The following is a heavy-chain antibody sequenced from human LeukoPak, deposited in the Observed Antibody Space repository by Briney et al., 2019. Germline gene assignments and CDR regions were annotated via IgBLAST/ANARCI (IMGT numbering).Heavy chain of an antibody. Sequence: GASVKVSCKASGYTFTSYGISWVRQAPGQGLEWMGWISAYNGNTNYAPKLQGRVTMTTDTSTSTAYMELRSLRSDDTAVYYCAREPPSGWYISLKDYWGQGTLVTVSS. V-gene: IGHV1-18*01. CDR3: AREPPSGWYISLKDY. J-gene: IGHJ4*02. D-gene: IGHD6-19*01. CDR2: ISAYNGNT. CDR1: GYTFTSYG.